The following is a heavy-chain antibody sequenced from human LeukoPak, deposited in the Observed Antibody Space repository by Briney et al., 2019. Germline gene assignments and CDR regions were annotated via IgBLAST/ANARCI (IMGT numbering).Heavy chain of an antibody. CDR3: ARQGGSYRWYYFDY. V-gene: IGHV4-31*03. CDR2: IYYSGST. J-gene: IGHJ4*02. CDR1: GGSISSGGYY. Sequence: SETLSLTCTVSGGSISSGGYYWSWIRQQPGKGLEWIGYIYYSGSTYYNPSLKSRVTISVDTSKNQFSLKLSSVTAADTAVYYCARQGGSYRWYYFDYWGQGTLVTVSS. D-gene: IGHD1-26*01.